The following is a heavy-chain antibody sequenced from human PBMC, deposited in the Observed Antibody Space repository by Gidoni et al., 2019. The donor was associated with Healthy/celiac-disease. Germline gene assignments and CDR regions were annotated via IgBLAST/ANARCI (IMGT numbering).Heavy chain of an antibody. V-gene: IGHV3-23*04. CDR1: APTFSSYG. CDR2: SISRGGST. J-gene: IGHJ4*02. Sequence: EVQLVDSARGWGQPGGCLRLPRGVSAPTFSSYGIGWVRQAPGKGLEWVSTSISRGGSTFFTVSVKGRFTISRDDSKNTLYLQMDRLRDEGAAVYYCAKDFFRRSFDYWGQGTLVTVSS. CDR3: AKDFFRRSFDY.